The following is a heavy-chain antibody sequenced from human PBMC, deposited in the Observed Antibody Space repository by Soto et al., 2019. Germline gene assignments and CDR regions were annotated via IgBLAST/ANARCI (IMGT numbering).Heavy chain of an antibody. J-gene: IGHJ4*02. Sequence: GESLKISCKGSEYTFTNYWIGWVRQMPGKGLEWMGIIYVGDADTRYSPSFRGQVTISVDKSINTAYLHWSGLKASDTAMYYCARLQNLFDFDYWGQGTLVTVSS. CDR3: ARLQNLFDFDY. CDR1: EYTFTNYW. CDR2: IYVGDADT. V-gene: IGHV5-51*01.